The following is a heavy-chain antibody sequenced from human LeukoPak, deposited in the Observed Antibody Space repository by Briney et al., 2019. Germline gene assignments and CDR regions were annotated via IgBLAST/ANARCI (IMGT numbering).Heavy chain of an antibody. Sequence: AGGSLRLSCAASGFTFSSFWMNWVRQAPGKGLEWVANIKQDGSERNYVDSVKGRSTISRDNAKNSLYLQMNSLRDEDTAVFYCARILSGSGSYGAFDIWGQGTVVTVSS. D-gene: IGHD1-26*01. CDR3: ARILSGSGSYGAFDI. J-gene: IGHJ3*02. V-gene: IGHV3-7*01. CDR2: IKQDGSER. CDR1: GFTFSSFW.